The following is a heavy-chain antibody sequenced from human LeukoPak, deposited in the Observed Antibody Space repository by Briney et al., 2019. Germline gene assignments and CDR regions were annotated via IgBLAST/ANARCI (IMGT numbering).Heavy chain of an antibody. J-gene: IGHJ4*02. CDR1: GFTFSSNA. CDR2: ISSSSSYI. D-gene: IGHD3-22*01. V-gene: IGHV3-21*01. Sequence: KPGGSLRLSCAASGFTFSSNALHWVRQAPGKGLEWVSSISSSSSYIYYADSVKGRFTISRDNAKNSLYLQMNSLRAEDTAVYYCARDSTYYYDSSGYYPRGQGTLVTVSS. CDR3: ARDSTYYYDSSGYYP.